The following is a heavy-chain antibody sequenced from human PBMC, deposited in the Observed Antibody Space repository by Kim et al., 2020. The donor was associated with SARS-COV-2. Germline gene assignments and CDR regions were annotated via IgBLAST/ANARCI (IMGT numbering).Heavy chain of an antibody. D-gene: IGHD4-17*01. CDR3: AKDVTVTLSGMDV. CDR1: GFTFSSYA. Sequence: GGSLRLSCAASGFTFSSYAMSWVRQAPGKGLEWVSAISGSGGSTYYADSVKGRFTISRDNSKNTLYLQMNSLRDEDTAVYYCAKDVTVTLSGMDVWGQGSTVTVSS. J-gene: IGHJ6*02. V-gene: IGHV3-23*01. CDR2: ISGSGGST.